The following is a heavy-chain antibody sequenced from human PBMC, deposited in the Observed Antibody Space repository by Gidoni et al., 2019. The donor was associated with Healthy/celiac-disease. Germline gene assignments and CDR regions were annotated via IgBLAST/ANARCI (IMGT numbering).Heavy chain of an antibody. CDR1: GFTFGSSE. CDR3: AREAEPYYDILTGYSYGMDV. V-gene: IGHV3-48*03. CDR2: ISSSGSTI. J-gene: IGHJ6*02. Sequence: EVQLVVSGGGLVQPGGSLRLSCAASGFTFGSSELNWVRQAHGKGLEWVSYISSSGSTIYDAGAVKGRFTISRDNAKNSLYLQMNSLRAEDTAVYYCAREAEPYYDILTGYSYGMDVWGQGTTVTVSS. D-gene: IGHD3-9*01.